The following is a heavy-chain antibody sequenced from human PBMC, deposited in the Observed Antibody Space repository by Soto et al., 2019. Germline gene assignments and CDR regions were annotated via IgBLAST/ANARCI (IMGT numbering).Heavy chain of an antibody. CDR1: GGTFRSNA. Sequence: QVQLVQSGTEVKKPGSSVKVSCKASGGTFRSNAISWVRQAPGQGLEWMGGLIPIFGTTNYAQKFQGRVTITADESASTAYMDLSSVRSDDTAVYYCASLPSFYYGSGYGMDVWGQGTTVTVSS. CDR3: ASLPSFYYGSGYGMDV. CDR2: LIPIFGTT. D-gene: IGHD3-10*01. J-gene: IGHJ6*02. V-gene: IGHV1-69*01.